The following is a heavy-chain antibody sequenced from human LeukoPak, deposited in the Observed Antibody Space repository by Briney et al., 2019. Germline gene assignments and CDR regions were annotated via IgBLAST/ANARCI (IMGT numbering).Heavy chain of an antibody. J-gene: IGHJ4*02. CDR1: GGSISSYY. CDR2: IYYSGST. Sequence: SETLSLTCTVSGGSISSYYWSWIRQPPGKGLEWIGYIYYSGSTNYNPSLKSRVTISVDTSKNQFSLKLSSVTAADTAVYYCARETTLVLDYWGQGALVTVSS. CDR3: ARETTLVLDY. D-gene: IGHD5-18*01. V-gene: IGHV4-59*01.